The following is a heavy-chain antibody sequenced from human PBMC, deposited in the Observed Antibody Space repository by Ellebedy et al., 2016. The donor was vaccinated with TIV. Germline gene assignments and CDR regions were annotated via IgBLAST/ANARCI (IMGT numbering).Heavy chain of an antibody. CDR3: ARSVQWYFDL. J-gene: IGHJ2*01. CDR2: MTGSSNPI. V-gene: IGHV3-48*02. Sequence: PGGSLRLSCVASGFRFSDYSMNWVRQAPGKGLEWISYMTGSSNPIHYADSVKGRFTISRDNAKNSVYLQMNSLRDEDTAVYYCARSVQWYFDLWGRGTLVTVSS. CDR1: GFRFSDYS.